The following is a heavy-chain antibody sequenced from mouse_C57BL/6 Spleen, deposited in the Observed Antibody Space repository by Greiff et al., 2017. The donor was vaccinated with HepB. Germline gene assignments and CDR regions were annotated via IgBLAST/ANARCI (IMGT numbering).Heavy chain of an antibody. CDR1: GFTFSDYG. J-gene: IGHJ4*01. CDR3: ARPVDYDERAAMDY. CDR2: ISSGSSTI. V-gene: IGHV5-17*01. D-gene: IGHD2-4*01. Sequence: EVQLVESGGGLVKPGGSLKLSCAASGFTFSDYGMHWVRQAPEKGLEWVAYISSGSSTIYYADTVKCRFTISRDNAKNTLFLQMTSLRSEDTAMYYCARPVDYDERAAMDYWGQGTSVTVSS.